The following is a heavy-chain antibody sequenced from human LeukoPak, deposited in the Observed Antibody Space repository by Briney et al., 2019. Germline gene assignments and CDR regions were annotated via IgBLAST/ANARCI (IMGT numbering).Heavy chain of an antibody. Sequence: SETLSLTCAVSGDSVSTTNWWTWVRQTPGKGLEWIGEIYHTGNTNYNPSLRSRVNMSVDKPNNQFSLTLTSVTAADTAVYYCARERWGVVAASTYYYFYIDVWGKGTAVTISS. CDR3: ARERWGVVAASTYYYFYIDV. CDR1: GDSVSTTNW. J-gene: IGHJ6*03. D-gene: IGHD2-15*01. V-gene: IGHV4-4*02. CDR2: IYHTGNT.